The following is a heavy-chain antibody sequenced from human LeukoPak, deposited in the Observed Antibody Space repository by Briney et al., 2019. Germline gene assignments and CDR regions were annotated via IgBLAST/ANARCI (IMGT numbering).Heavy chain of an antibody. D-gene: IGHD3/OR15-3a*01. CDR1: GYTFTSYD. V-gene: IGHV1-8*03. CDR2: FNPNSGSA. J-gene: IGHJ3*02. Sequence: ASVKVSCKASGYTFTSYDINWVRQATGQGLEWMGGFNPNSGSAGYAQNFQGRVIITGDTSMNTAYMELTSLRSEDTAVYYCARVISGFWTGYYDPFDIWGQGTMVTVSS. CDR3: ARVISGFWTGYYDPFDI.